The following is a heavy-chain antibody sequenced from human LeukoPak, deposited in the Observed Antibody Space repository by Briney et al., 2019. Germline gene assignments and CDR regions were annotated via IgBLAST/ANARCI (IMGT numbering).Heavy chain of an antibody. Sequence: SETLSLTCTVSGGSISSGGYCWSWIRQHPGKGLEWIGYIYYSGSTYYNPSLKSRVTISVDTSKNQFSLKLSSVTAADTAVYYCARRGRRDGYNTWSQGTLVTVSS. CDR3: ARRGRRDGYNT. V-gene: IGHV4-31*03. J-gene: IGHJ5*02. CDR2: IYYSGST. D-gene: IGHD5-24*01. CDR1: GGSISSGGYC.